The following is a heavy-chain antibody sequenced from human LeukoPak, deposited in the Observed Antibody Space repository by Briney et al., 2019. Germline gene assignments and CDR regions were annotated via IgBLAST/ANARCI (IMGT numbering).Heavy chain of an antibody. D-gene: IGHD5-12*01. CDR2: ISSSSSTI. CDR1: GFTFSSYS. J-gene: IGHJ4*02. V-gene: IGHV3-48*01. CDR3: ATVGGYDPEDY. Sequence: GGSLRLSCAASGFTFSSYSMNWVRQAPGKGLEWVSYISSSSSTIYYADSVKGRFTISRDNAKNSLYLQMNSLRAEDTAVYYCATVGGYDPEDYWGQGTLVTVSS.